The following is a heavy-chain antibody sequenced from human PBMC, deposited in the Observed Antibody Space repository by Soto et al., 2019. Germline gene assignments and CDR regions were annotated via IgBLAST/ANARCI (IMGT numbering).Heavy chain of an antibody. CDR2: IYPGDSDT. CDR1: GYSFTSYW. J-gene: IGHJ3*02. CDR3: AKTLRYFDWGDAFDI. Sequence: PGESLKISCKVSGYSFTSYWIGWVRQMPGKGLEWMGIIYPGDSDTRYSPSFQGQVTISADKSISTAYLQWSSLKASDTAMYYCAKTLRYFDWGDAFDIWGQGTMVTVSS. V-gene: IGHV5-51*01. D-gene: IGHD3-9*01.